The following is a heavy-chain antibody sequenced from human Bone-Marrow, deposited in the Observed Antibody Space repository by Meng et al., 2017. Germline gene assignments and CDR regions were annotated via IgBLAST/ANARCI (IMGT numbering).Heavy chain of an antibody. CDR3: AKDLISGVFDY. Sequence: QVQLVESGGGVVQPGRSLRLSCAASGFTFSSYAMHWVRQAPGKGLEWVAVISYDGSNKYYADSVKGRFTISRDNSKNTLYLQMSSLRAEDTAVYYCAKDLISGVFDYWGQGTLVTVSS. CDR1: GFTFSSYA. CDR2: ISYDGSNK. D-gene: IGHD1-26*01. J-gene: IGHJ4*02. V-gene: IGHV3-30-3*01.